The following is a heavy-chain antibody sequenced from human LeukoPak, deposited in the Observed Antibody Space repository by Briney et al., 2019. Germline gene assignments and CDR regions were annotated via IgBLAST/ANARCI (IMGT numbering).Heavy chain of an antibody. J-gene: IGHJ4*02. CDR2: INPNSGGT. V-gene: IGHV1-2*02. CDR1: GYTFTGYY. Sequence: ASVKVSCKASGYTFTGYYMHWVRQAPGQGLEWMGWINPNSGGTNYAQKFQGRVTMTRDTSISTAYMELSRLRSDDTAVYYCARGGGYSSGWRWDFDYWGQGTLVTVSS. D-gene: IGHD6-19*01. CDR3: ARGGGYSSGWRWDFDY.